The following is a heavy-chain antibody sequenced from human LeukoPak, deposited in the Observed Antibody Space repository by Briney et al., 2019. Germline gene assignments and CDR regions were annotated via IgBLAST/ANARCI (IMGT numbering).Heavy chain of an antibody. J-gene: IGHJ6*02. D-gene: IGHD3-22*01. CDR2: ISSISSYI. Sequence: PGGSLRLSCAASGFTFSSYIMNWVRQAPGKGREGVSSISSISSYIYYADSVKGRFTISRDNAKNSLYLQINSLRAEDTAVYYCASIGDSSGYDYYYYGMDVWGQGTTVTVSS. CDR3: ASIGDSSGYDYYYYGMDV. V-gene: IGHV3-21*01. CDR1: GFTFSSYI.